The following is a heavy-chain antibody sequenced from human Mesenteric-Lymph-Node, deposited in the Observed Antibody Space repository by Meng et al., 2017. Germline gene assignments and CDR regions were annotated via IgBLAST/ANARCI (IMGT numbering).Heavy chain of an antibody. D-gene: IGHD1-26*01. CDR3: ARGIVGATTRFDY. CDR1: GGSVSSGSYY. CDR2: IYYSGST. V-gene: IGHV4-61*01. Sequence: GSLRLSCTVSGGSVSSGSYYWSWIRQPPGKGLEWIGYIYYSGSTNYNPSLKSRVTISVDTSKNQFSLKLSSVTAADTAVYYCARGIVGATTRFDYWGQGTLVTVSS. J-gene: IGHJ4*02.